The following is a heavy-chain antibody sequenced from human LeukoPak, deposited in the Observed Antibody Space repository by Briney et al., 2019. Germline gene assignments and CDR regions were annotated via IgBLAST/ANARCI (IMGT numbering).Heavy chain of an antibody. CDR2: VYTSGST. D-gene: IGHD6-6*01. CDR1: GGSLSGYY. J-gene: IGHJ4*02. Sequence: SETLSLTCRVSGGSLSGYYWTWIRQPAGKGLEWIGRVYTSGSTHYNPSLKTRLTMSVDTSKNQFSLKLSSVTAADTAVYYCSREGDSSSYFDYWGQGTLVTVS. V-gene: IGHV4-4*07. CDR3: SREGDSSSYFDY.